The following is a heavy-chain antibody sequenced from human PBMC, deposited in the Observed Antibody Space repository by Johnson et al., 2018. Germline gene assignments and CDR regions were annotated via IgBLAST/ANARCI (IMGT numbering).Heavy chain of an antibody. D-gene: IGHD6-13*01. CDR3: ARDHSSSWYEEGNWFDP. V-gene: IGHV3-74*01. J-gene: IGHJ5*02. Sequence: VKGRFTISRDNAKNTLYLQMNSLRAEDTAVYYCARDHSSSWYEEGNWFDPWGQGTLVTVSS.